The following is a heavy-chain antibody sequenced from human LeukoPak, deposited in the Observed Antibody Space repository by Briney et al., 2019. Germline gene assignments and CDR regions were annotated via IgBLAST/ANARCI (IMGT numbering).Heavy chain of an antibody. D-gene: IGHD3-3*01. Sequence: GESLKISFKGSGYRFTSYWIGWVRPMPGKGLEWMGIIYPGDSDTTYSPSFQGQVTISVDKSISTAYLQWSSLKASDTAMYFCAKGNGFYFDYWGQGTLVTVSS. CDR3: AKGNGFYFDY. J-gene: IGHJ4*02. CDR2: IYPGDSDT. V-gene: IGHV5-51*01. CDR1: GYRFTSYW.